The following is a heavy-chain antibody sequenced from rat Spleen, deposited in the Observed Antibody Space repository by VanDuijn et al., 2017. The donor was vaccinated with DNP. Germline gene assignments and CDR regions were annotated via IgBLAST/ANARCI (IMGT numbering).Heavy chain of an antibody. J-gene: IGHJ2*01. CDR2: IGYAGDSN. Sequence: EVQLVESGGGLVQPGRSLKLACAASGFTFSNYYMAWVRQTPTEGLAWVAYIGYAGDSNYNGDSVQGRFTISRDNAKSTLYLQMNSLRSEDMATYYCARYSLRRVWDYWGQGVMVTVSS. CDR1: GFTFSNYY. V-gene: IGHV5-22*01. D-gene: IGHD1-11*01. CDR3: ARYSLRRVWDY.